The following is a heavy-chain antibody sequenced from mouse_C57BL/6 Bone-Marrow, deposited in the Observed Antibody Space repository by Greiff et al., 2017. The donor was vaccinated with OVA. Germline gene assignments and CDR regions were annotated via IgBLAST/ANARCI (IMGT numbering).Heavy chain of an antibody. Sequence: VQLQQPGPELVKPGASVKLSCKASGYTFTSYWMHWVKQRPGQGLEWIGNINPSNGGTNYNEKFKSKATLTVDKSSSTAYMQLSSLTSEDSAVYYCARSGTTVVGDWFAYWGQGTLVTVSA. CDR3: ARSGTTVVGDWFAY. J-gene: IGHJ3*01. CDR2: INPSNGGT. CDR1: GYTFTSYW. V-gene: IGHV1-53*01. D-gene: IGHD1-1*01.